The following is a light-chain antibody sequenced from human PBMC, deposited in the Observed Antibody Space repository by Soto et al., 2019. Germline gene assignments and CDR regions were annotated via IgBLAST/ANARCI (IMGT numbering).Light chain of an antibody. CDR3: QQSYRTPHT. J-gene: IGKJ5*01. CDR1: QGVSAY. CDR2: SAS. Sequence: DIQMTQSPSSLSASVGDRVTITCRASQGVSAYLLWYQQRQGRAPRLLIYSASSLLSGVPSRFSGSGSGTNYTLTISRLQPEDFATYYCQQSYRTPHTFGQGTRMEIK. V-gene: IGKV1-39*01.